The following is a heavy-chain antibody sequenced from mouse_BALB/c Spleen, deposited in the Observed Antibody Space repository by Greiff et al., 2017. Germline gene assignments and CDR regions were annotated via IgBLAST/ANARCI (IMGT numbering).Heavy chain of an antibody. J-gene: IGHJ4*01. D-gene: IGHD2-4*01. CDR3: ARWGTMITTVYYAMDY. CDR2: IDPYNGGT. V-gene: IGHV1S135*01. Sequence: EVQLQQSGPELVKPGASVMVSCKASGYAFTSYNMYWVKQSHGKSLEWIGYIDPYNGGTSYNQKFKGKATLTVDKSSSTAYMHLNSLTSEDSAVYYCARWGTMITTVYYAMDYWGQGTSVTVSS. CDR1: GYAFTSYN.